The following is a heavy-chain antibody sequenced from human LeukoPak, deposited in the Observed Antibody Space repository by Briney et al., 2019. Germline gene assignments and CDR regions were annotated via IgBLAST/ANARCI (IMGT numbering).Heavy chain of an antibody. J-gene: IGHJ4*02. V-gene: IGHV4-4*02. CDR2: IYHSGST. D-gene: IGHD6-19*01. Sequence: SETLSLTCAVSGGSISSSNWWSWVRQPPGKGLEWIGEIYHSGSTNYNPSLKSRVTISVDKSKNQFSLKLSSVTAADTAVYYCAILGIAVAANEGYFDYWGQGTLVTVSS. CDR1: GGSISSSNW. CDR3: AILGIAVAANEGYFDY.